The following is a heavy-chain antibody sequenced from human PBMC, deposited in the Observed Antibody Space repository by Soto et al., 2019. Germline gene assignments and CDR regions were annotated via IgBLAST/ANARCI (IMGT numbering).Heavy chain of an antibody. D-gene: IGHD4-17*01. CDR2: ISSSSSTI. J-gene: IGHJ5*02. CDR1: GFTFSSYS. V-gene: IGHV3-48*02. CDR3: ARIMVTTPYNWFDP. Sequence: EVQLVESGGGLVQPGGSLRLSCAASGFTFSSYSMNWVRQAPRKGLEWISYISSSSSTIYYADSVKGRFTISRDNAKNSLYLQMNSLRDEDTAVYYCARIMVTTPYNWFDPWGQGTLVTVSS.